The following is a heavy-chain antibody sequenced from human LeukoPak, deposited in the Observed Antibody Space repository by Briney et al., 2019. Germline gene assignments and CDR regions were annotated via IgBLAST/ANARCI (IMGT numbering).Heavy chain of an antibody. CDR3: TTDTEFSGFDY. J-gene: IGHJ4*02. CDR1: GFTFSNAW. CDR2: IKSKTDGGTT. Sequence: GGSLRLSCAASGFTFSNAWMSWVRRAPGKGLEWVGRIKSKTDGGTTDYAAPVKGRFTISRDDSKNTLYLQMNSLKTEDTAVYYCTTDTEFSGFDYWGQGTLVTVSS. V-gene: IGHV3-15*01.